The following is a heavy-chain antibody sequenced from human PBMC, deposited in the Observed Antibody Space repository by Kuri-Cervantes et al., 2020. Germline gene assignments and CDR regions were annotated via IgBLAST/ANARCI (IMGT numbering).Heavy chain of an antibody. V-gene: IGHV2-5*08. J-gene: IGHJ4*02. CDR2: IYWDDDK. D-gene: IGHD6-19*01. Sequence: TLSLTCTVSGGSISSYYWSWIRQPPGKALEWLALIYWDDDKRYSPPLKSRLTITKDTSKNQVVLTMTNMDPVDTATYYCAHSRDFSSGWYWSYFDYWGQGTLVTVSS. CDR1: GGSISSYYW. CDR3: AHSRDFSSGWYWSYFDY.